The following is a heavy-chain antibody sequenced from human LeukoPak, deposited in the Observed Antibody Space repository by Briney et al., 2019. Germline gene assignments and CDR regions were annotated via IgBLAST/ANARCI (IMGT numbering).Heavy chain of an antibody. J-gene: IGHJ4*02. CDR1: AYAFTIYN. CDR2: ININSGGT. V-gene: IGHV1-2*02. Sequence: VKLSRNASAYAFTIYNIHWVRHPPGQGLEWMGGININSGGTNYEQKFQGRVTMTRDKSISTAYMELSRLRSDDTAVYYCARAGDGYIRRPTRPIDYWGQGTLVTVSS. CDR3: ARAGDGYIRRPTRPIDY. D-gene: IGHD5-18*01.